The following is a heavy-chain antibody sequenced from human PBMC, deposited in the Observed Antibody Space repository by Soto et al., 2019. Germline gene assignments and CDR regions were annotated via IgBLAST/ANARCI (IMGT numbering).Heavy chain of an antibody. CDR1: GFTFDDYA. CDR2: ISWNSGSI. D-gene: IGHD3-9*01. CDR3: AKDDYDILTGPGFDY. J-gene: IGHJ4*02. V-gene: IGHV3-9*01. Sequence: GGSLRLSCAASGFTFDDYAMHWVRQAPGKGLEWVSGISWNSGSIGYADSVKGRFTISRDNAKNSLYLQMNSLRAEDTALYYCAKDDYDILTGPGFDYWGQGTLVTSPQ.